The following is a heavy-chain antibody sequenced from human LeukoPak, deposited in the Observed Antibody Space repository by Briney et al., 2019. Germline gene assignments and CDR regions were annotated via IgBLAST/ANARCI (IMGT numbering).Heavy chain of an antibody. D-gene: IGHD3-3*02. Sequence: GGSLRLSSAASGFTFSSYWMSWVRQAPGKGLEWVANIKQDGSEKYYVDSVKGRFTISRDSSKNSLYLQMNSLRAEDTAVYYCARVGFSDAFDIWGQGTMVTVSS. V-gene: IGHV3-7*01. CDR2: IKQDGSEK. CDR1: GFTFSSYW. J-gene: IGHJ3*02. CDR3: ARVGFSDAFDI.